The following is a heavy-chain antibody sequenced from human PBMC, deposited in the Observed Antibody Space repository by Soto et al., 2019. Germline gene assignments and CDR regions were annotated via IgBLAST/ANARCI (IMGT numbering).Heavy chain of an antibody. J-gene: IGHJ5*02. CDR1: GDSISNSRFY. V-gene: IGHV4-39*01. D-gene: IGHD3-22*01. CDR2: IYHTGNA. CDR3: ARDYFDSSDYTTNWFDP. Sequence: LSLTCSVSGDSISNSRFYWAWIRQPPGEGLEWIGSIYHTGNAYYNPSLKSRVTIFVDTSKNQFSLKLTSVTAADTALYYCARDYFDSSDYTTNWFDPWGQGTPVTVSS.